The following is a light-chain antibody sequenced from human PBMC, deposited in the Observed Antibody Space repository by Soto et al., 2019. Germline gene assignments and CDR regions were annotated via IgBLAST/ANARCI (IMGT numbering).Light chain of an antibody. Sequence: QSALTQPASVSGSPGQSITISCAGTSSDVGVYDFVSWYQQHPGKAPKLLIYDVNNRPAGISNRFSGSKSGNTASLTISGLQAEDEADYYCSSYTTSTTRVFGGGTKLIVL. CDR1: SSDVGVYDF. CDR3: SSYTTSTTRV. J-gene: IGLJ2*01. V-gene: IGLV2-14*03. CDR2: DVN.